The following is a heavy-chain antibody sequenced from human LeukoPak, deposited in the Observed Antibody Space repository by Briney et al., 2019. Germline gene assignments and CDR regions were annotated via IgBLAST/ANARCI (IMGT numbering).Heavy chain of an antibody. D-gene: IGHD6-19*01. CDR2: ISSSSSYI. Sequence: GASLRLSCAAPGFTFSSYSMNWVRQAPGKGLEWVSSISSSSSYIYYAYSVKGRFTISRDNAKHSLYLQMNSLRAEDTAVYYCARAYSSGCNWGQGTLVTVSS. CDR3: ARAYSSGCN. J-gene: IGHJ4*02. CDR1: GFTFSSYS. V-gene: IGHV3-21*01.